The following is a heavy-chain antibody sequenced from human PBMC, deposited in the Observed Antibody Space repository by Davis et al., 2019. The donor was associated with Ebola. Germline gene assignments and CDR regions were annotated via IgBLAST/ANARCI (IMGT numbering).Heavy chain of an antibody. CDR2: ISSSSSYT. D-gene: IGHD2-2*01. CDR1: GFTFSDYY. Sequence: PGGSLRLSCAASGFTFSDYYMSWIRQAPGKGLERVSYISSSSSYTNYADSVKGRFTISRDNAENSLYLQMNSLRAEDTAVYYCARVRPDIVVVPAAGRLDVWGKGTTVTVPS. J-gene: IGHJ6*04. V-gene: IGHV3-11*06. CDR3: ARVRPDIVVVPAAGRLDV.